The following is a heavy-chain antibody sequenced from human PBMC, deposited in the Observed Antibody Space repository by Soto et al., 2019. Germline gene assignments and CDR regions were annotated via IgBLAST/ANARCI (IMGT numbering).Heavy chain of an antibody. CDR3: ARDVISE. J-gene: IGHJ4*02. CDR2: IKHDGSNE. Sequence: QVQLVESGGGVVQPGRSLRLSCAASGFTFRSYGMHWVRRAPGEGLEWVTFIKHDGSNEYYADSVKGRFTISRDNSKNTLFLQMISLRGADTAVYDCARDVISEWGQGNRVTVSS. D-gene: IGHD2-21*01. CDR1: GFTFRSYG. V-gene: IGHV3-33*01.